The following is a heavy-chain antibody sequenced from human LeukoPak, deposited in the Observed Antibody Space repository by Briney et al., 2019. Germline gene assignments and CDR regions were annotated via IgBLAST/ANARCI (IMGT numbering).Heavy chain of an antibody. CDR1: GYIFTGYY. CDR2: IIPIFGTA. D-gene: IGHD1-26*01. CDR3: ARVLIGSGSRDY. J-gene: IGHJ4*02. V-gene: IGHV1-69*13. Sequence: GASVKVSCKASGYIFTGYYMHWVRQAPGQGLEWMGGIIPIFGTANYAQKFQGRVTITADESTSTAYMELSSLRSEDTAVYYCARVLIGSGSRDYWGQGTLVTVSS.